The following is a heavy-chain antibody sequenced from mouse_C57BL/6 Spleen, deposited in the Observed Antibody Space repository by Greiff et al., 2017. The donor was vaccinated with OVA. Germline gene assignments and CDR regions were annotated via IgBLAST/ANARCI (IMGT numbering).Heavy chain of an antibody. Sequence: VQLKQSGPGLVKPSQSLSLTCSVPGYSITSGYYWNWIRQFPGNKLEWMGYISYDGSNNYNPSLKNRISITRDTSKNQFFLKLNSVTTEDTATYYWAREDYYGSSYDWYFDVWGTGTTVTVSS. J-gene: IGHJ1*03. CDR2: ISYDGSN. V-gene: IGHV3-6*01. D-gene: IGHD1-1*01. CDR3: AREDYYGSSYDWYFDV. CDR1: GYSITSGYY.